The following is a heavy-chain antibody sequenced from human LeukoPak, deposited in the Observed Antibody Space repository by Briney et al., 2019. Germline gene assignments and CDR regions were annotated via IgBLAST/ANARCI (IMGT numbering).Heavy chain of an antibody. CDR1: GFLFSAYS. V-gene: IGHV3-48*01. CDR2: ITTSSSAI. D-gene: IGHD3-10*01. CDR3: ARWSGPMVAFDI. J-gene: IGHJ3*02. Sequence: GGSLRLSCAASGFLFSAYSMHWVRQAPGKGLEWVSYITTSSSAIYYADSVKGRFTISRDNAKNSLYLQMNSLRAEDTAVYYCARWSGPMVAFDIWGQGTLVTVSS.